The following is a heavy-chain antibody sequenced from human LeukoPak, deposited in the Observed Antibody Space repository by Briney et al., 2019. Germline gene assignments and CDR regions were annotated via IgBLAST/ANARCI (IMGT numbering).Heavy chain of an antibody. Sequence: PGGSLRLSCAASGFTFSNYAMSWVRQAPGKGLVWVARINSDGSTTSHADSVKGRFTISRDNAKNTLYLQMNSLRAEDTAVYYCAREDVVVTAASAFDIWGQGTMVTVSS. CDR3: AREDVVVTAASAFDI. CDR1: GFTFSNYA. V-gene: IGHV3-74*01. D-gene: IGHD2-21*02. CDR2: INSDGSTT. J-gene: IGHJ3*02.